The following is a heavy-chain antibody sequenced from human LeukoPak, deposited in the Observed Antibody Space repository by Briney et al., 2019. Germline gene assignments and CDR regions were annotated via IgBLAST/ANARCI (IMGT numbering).Heavy chain of an antibody. D-gene: IGHD3-22*01. CDR2: IYYSGST. Sequence: MSSETLSLTCTVSGGSLSSGGYYWGWIRQPPGKGLEWIGSIYYSGSTYYNPSLKSRVTISVDTSKNQFSLKLSSVTAADTAVYYCARPKGVYYDSSGYSYFDYWGQGTLVTVSS. CDR1: GGSLSSGGYY. CDR3: ARPKGVYYDSSGYSYFDY. V-gene: IGHV4-39*01. J-gene: IGHJ4*02.